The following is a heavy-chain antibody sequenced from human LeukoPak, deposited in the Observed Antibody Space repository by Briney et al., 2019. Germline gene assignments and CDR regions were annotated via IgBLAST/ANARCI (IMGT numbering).Heavy chain of an antibody. CDR3: ARVPAYGDYFDY. Sequence: PSETLSLTCTVSGGSISSYYWSWIRQPPGKGLEWIGSIYYSGSTYYNPSLKSRVTISVDTSKNQFSLKLSSVTAADTAVCYCARVPAYGDYFDYWGQGTLVTVSS. CDR2: IYYSGST. CDR1: GGSISSYY. D-gene: IGHD4-17*01. J-gene: IGHJ4*02. V-gene: IGHV4-59*12.